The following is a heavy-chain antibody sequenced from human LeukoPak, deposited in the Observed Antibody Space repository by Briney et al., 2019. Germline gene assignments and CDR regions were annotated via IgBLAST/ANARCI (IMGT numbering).Heavy chain of an antibody. CDR2: IYYSGST. CDR1: GGSISSHY. Sequence: SETLSLTCTVSGGSISSHYWSWIRQPPGKGLEWIGYIYYSGSTNYNPSLKSRVTISVDTSKNQFSLKLSSVTAADTAVYYCARERVEYCSSTSCYTYYYYMDVWGKGTTVTASS. V-gene: IGHV4-59*11. D-gene: IGHD2-2*02. CDR3: ARERVEYCSSTSCYTYYYYMDV. J-gene: IGHJ6*03.